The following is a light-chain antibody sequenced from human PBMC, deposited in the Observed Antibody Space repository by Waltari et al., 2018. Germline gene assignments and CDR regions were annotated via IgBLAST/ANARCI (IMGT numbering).Light chain of an antibody. CDR2: DVS. V-gene: IGLV2-23*02. Sequence: QSALTQPASVSGSPGQSIPIPFPGTSSDVGGYNYVSWYQQHQGKAPKLMIYDVSNLPSGVSNRFSGSKSGNTASLTISGLQAEDEADYYCCSYAGTSTVVFGGGTKLTVL. CDR1: SSDVGGYNY. J-gene: IGLJ2*01. CDR3: CSYAGTSTVV.